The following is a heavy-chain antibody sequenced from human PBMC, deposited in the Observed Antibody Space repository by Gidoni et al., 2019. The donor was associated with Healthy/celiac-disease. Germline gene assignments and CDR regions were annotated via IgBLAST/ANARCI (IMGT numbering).Heavy chain of an antibody. D-gene: IGHD3-10*01. V-gene: IGHV3-23*01. CDR3: AKTPAGGDY. CDR2: ISGSGGIT. CDR1: GFTFSSYA. J-gene: IGHJ4*02. Sequence: EVQLLASGGGLVQPGGSLRLSCAASGFTFSSYAMSWFRQAPGKWRECVSAISGSGGITYYADSVKGRFTISRDNSKNTLYLQMNSLRAEDTAVYYCAKTPAGGDYWGQGTLVTVSS.